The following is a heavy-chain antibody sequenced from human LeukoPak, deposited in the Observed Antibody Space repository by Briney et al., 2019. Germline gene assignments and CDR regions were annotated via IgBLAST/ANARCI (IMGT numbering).Heavy chain of an antibody. CDR2: ISSDSRYI. V-gene: IGHV3-21*01. CDR1: GFTFSGYS. Sequence: GGSLRLSCAASGFTFSGYSMNWVRQAPGKGLEWVSAISSDSRYIYYADSVKGRFTISRDNAKNSLYLQMNSPRAEDTAVYYCARHYGSTRRFDYWGQGTLVTVSS. CDR3: ARHYGSTRRFDY. J-gene: IGHJ4*02. D-gene: IGHD3-10*01.